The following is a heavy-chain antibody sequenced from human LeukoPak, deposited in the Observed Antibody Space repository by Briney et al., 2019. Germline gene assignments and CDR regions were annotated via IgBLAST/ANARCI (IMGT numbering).Heavy chain of an antibody. D-gene: IGHD6-13*01. CDR2: IYYSGGT. J-gene: IGHJ5*02. CDR3: ARQQQDNWFDP. Sequence: SSETLSLTCTVSGGSISSSSYYWGWIRQPPGKGLEWIGSIYYSGGTYYNPSLKSRVTISVDTSKNQFSLKLSSVTAADTAVYYCARQQQDNWFDPWGQGTLVTVSS. V-gene: IGHV4-39*01. CDR1: GGSISSSSYY.